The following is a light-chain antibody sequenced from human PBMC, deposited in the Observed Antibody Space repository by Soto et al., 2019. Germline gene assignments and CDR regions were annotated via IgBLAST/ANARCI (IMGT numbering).Light chain of an antibody. CDR2: GAS. CDR3: QLYGSPPLYT. CDR1: QSVRSTY. J-gene: IGKJ2*01. V-gene: IGKV3-20*01. Sequence: EVVLTQSPGTLSLSPGERAALSCRASQSVRSTYLAWYQQKPGQAPRLLIYGASSRATGIPDRFSGSGSGTDFTLTISRLEPEDFAVYCCQLYGSPPLYTFGQGTKLEI.